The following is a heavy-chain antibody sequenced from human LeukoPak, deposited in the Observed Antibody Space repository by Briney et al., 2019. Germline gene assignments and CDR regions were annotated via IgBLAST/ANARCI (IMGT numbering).Heavy chain of an antibody. CDR1: GGSISSNNW. J-gene: IGHJ4*02. V-gene: IGHV4-4*02. CDR2: VHVRGRT. Sequence: SETLSLTCGVSGGSISSNNWWPWVRQPPGGGQEWIGEVHVRGRTNYNPSLESRVTMSVDMSENHISLKLTSVTAADTAVYYCAREGGPYRPLDYSGQGTLVTVSS. CDR3: AREGGPYRPLDY.